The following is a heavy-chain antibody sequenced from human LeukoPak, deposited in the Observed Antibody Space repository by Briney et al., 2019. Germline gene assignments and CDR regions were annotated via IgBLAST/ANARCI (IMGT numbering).Heavy chain of an antibody. CDR1: GDSVSSNSAA. D-gene: IGHD3/OR15-3a*01. V-gene: IGHV6-1*01. CDR2: TYYRSKWYN. CDR3: TSGTGAFDH. J-gene: IGHJ4*02. Sequence: SQTLSLTCAISGDSVSSNSAAWNWIRQSPSRGLEWLARTYYRSKWYNEYAVSVKSRIIINPDTSKNQVSLQLNSVTPEDTAVYYCTSGTGAFDHWGQGTLVTASS.